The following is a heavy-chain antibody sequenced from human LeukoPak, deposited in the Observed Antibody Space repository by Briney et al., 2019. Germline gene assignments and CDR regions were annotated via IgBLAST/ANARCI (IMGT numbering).Heavy chain of an antibody. D-gene: IGHD3-9*01. Sequence: GRSLRLSCAASGFTFSSYAMHWVRQAPGKGLEWVAVISYDGSNKYYADSVKGRFTISRDNSRNTLYLQMNSLRAEDTAVYYCARVSGKFYDILTGYYSYWGQGTLVTVSS. V-gene: IGHV3-30-3*01. J-gene: IGHJ4*02. CDR3: ARVSGKFYDILTGYYSY. CDR1: GFTFSSYA. CDR2: ISYDGSNK.